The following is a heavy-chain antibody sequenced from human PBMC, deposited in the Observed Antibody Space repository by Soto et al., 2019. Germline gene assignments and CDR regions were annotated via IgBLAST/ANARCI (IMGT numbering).Heavy chain of an antibody. D-gene: IGHD1-26*01. J-gene: IGHJ4*02. CDR1: GYAFTGYY. Sequence: ASVKVSCKASGYAFTGYYMHWVRQAPGEGLEWMGWINPNSGGTNYAQKFQGWVTMTRDTSISTAYMELSRLRSDDTAVYYCAREPSFHSGSYRYYYDFWGQGTLVIVSS. CDR3: AREPSFHSGSYRYYYDF. CDR2: INPNSGGT. V-gene: IGHV1-2*04.